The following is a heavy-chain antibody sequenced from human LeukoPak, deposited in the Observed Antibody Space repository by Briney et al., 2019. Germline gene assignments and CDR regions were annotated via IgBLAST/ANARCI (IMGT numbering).Heavy chain of an antibody. V-gene: IGHV1-69*04. CDR1: GGTFSSYA. CDR3: ARAQSIAAAGSWFDP. D-gene: IGHD6-13*01. J-gene: IGHJ5*02. CDR2: IIPILGIA. Sequence: SVKVSCKASGGTFSSYAISWVRQAPGQGLEWMGRIIPILGIANYAQKFQGRVTITADKSTSTAYMELSSLRSEDTAVYYCARAQSIAAAGSWFDPWGQGTLVTVSS.